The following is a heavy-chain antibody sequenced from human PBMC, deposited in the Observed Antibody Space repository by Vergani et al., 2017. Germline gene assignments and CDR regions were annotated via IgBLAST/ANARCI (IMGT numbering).Heavy chain of an antibody. CDR1: GGSISSGGYY. V-gene: IGHV4-31*01. D-gene: IGHD3-22*01. CDR3: ARVRRGLDSSGYYSGRVDAFDI. J-gene: IGHJ3*02. CDR2: IYYSGST. Sequence: QVQLPESGPGLVKPSQTLSLTCTVSGGSISSGGYYWSWIRQHPGKGLEWIGYIYYSGSTYYNPSLKSLVTISVDTSKNQFSLKLSSVTAADTAVYYCARVRRGLDSSGYYSGRVDAFDIWGQGTMVTVSS.